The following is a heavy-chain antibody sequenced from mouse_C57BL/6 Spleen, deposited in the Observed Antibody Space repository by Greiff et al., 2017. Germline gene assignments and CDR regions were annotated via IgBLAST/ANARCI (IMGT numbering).Heavy chain of an antibody. D-gene: IGHD4-1*01. CDR2: ISSGSSTI. V-gene: IGHV5-17*01. CDR3: SAGTPYFDY. Sequence: DVKLVESGGGLVKPGGSLKLSCAASGFTFSDYGMHWVSQAPEKGLEWVAYISSGSSTIDYADTVKGRFTITRDNAKNTLFLQMNSLRSEDTAMYYCSAGTPYFDYWGQGTTLTVSS. CDR1: GFTFSDYG. J-gene: IGHJ2*01.